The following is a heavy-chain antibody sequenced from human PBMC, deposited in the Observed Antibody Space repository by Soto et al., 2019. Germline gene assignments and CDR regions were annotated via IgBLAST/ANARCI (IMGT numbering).Heavy chain of an antibody. J-gene: IGHJ6*02. D-gene: IGHD6-13*01. CDR3: ARTPGIAAARYYYGMDV. V-gene: IGHV1-8*01. CDR2: MNPNSGNT. CDR1: GYTFTSYD. Sequence: ASVKVSCKASGYTFTSYDINWVRQATGQGLEWMGWMNPNSGNTGYAQKFQGRVTMTRNTSISTAYMELSSLRSEDTVVYYCARTPGIAAARYYYGMDVWGQGTTVTVSS.